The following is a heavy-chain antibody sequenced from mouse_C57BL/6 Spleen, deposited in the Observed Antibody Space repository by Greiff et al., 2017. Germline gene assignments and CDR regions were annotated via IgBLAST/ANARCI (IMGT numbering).Heavy chain of an antibody. CDR3: ARSVYDYDDAWFAY. CDR1: GYTFTSYW. J-gene: IGHJ3*01. D-gene: IGHD2-4*01. CDR2: IYPGSGST. Sequence: QVQLQQPGAELVKPGASVKMSCKASGYTFTSYWITWVKQRPGQGLEWIGDIYPGSGSTNYNEKFKSKATLTVDTSSSTAYMQLSSLTSEDSAVYYCARSVYDYDDAWFAYWGQGTLVTVSA. V-gene: IGHV1-55*01.